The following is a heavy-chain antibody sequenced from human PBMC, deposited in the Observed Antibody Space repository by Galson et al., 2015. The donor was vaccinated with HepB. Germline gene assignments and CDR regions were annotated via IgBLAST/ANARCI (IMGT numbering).Heavy chain of an antibody. CDR2: INAGNGNT. J-gene: IGHJ4*02. Sequence: SVKVSCKASGYTFTSYAMHWVRQAPGQRLEWMGWINAGNGNTKYSQKFQGRVTITRDTSASTAYMELSSLRSEDTAVYYCARGRAYSSGWYYLDYWDQGTLVTVSS. V-gene: IGHV1-3*01. CDR1: GYTFTSYA. D-gene: IGHD6-19*01. CDR3: ARGRAYSSGWYYLDY.